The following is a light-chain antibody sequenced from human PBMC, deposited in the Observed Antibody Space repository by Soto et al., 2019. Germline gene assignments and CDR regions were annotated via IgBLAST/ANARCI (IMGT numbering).Light chain of an antibody. CDR2: EVS. Sequence: QSALTQPPSASGSPGQSVTISCTGTSSDLGGYNYVSWYQHHPGKAPKLIIFEVSQRPSGVPDRFSGSKSGNTASLTVSGLQAEDEADYYCNSYAGSNNFYVFGTGTKLTVL. CDR3: NSYAGSNNFYV. J-gene: IGLJ1*01. CDR1: SSDLGGYNY. V-gene: IGLV2-8*01.